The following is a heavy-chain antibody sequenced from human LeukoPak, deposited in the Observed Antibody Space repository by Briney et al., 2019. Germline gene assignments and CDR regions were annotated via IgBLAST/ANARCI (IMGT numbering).Heavy chain of an antibody. CDR3: ARERGDTAMVYYFDY. V-gene: IGHV4-4*07. J-gene: IGHJ4*02. CDR2: IYTSGST. Sequence: SETLSLTCTVSGGSISSYYWSWIRQPAGKGLEWIGRIYTSGSTNYNPSLKSRVTMSVDTSKNQFSLKLSSVTAADTAVYYCARERGDTAMVYYFDYWGQGTLVTVSS. D-gene: IGHD5-18*01. CDR1: GGSISSYY.